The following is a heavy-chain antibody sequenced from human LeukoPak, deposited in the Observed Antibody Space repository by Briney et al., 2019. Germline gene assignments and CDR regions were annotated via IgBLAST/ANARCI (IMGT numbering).Heavy chain of an antibody. V-gene: IGHV4-34*10. J-gene: IGHJ4*02. Sequence: SETLSLTCAVYGGSFSGYSWSWIRQPPGKGLEWIGSIYHSGRTYYNPSLKSRVTMSVDTSKNHFSLNLKSVTAADTAVYFCARGNFDWFFSYWGQGTLVTVSS. CDR2: IYHSGRT. CDR1: GGSFSGYS. D-gene: IGHD3-9*01. CDR3: ARGNFDWFFSY.